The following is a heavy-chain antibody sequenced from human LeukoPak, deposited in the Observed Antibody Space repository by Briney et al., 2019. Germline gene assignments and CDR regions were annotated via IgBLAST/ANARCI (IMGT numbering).Heavy chain of an antibody. D-gene: IGHD6-13*01. CDR2: INSDGSST. CDR1: EFTFSSYW. J-gene: IGHJ4*02. Sequence: GGSLRLSCAASEFTFSSYWMHWVRQAPGKGLVWVSRINSDGSSTSYADSVKGRFTISRDNAKNTLYLQMNSLRAEDTAVYYCARGSYSSSWYYFDYWGQGTLVTVSS. CDR3: ARGSYSSSWYYFDY. V-gene: IGHV3-74*01.